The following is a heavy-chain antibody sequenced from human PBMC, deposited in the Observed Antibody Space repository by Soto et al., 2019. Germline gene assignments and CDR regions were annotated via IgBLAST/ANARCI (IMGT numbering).Heavy chain of an antibody. V-gene: IGHV1-8*01. CDR3: ARVALFGGTYFGY. CDR2: MSPNSGNT. J-gene: IGHJ4*02. Sequence: QVQLVQSGAEVKKPGASVKVSCKASGYTFTSYDINWVRQATGQGLEWMGWMSPNSGNTGYAQKFQGRVTMTRNTSISTAYMERRSLRSEDTAVYYCARVALFGGTYFGYWGQGTLVTVSS. D-gene: IGHD3-16*01. CDR1: GYTFTSYD.